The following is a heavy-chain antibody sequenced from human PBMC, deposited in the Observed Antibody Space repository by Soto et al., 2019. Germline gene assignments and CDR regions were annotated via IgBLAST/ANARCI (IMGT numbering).Heavy chain of an antibody. CDR2: INHSGST. D-gene: IGHD6-13*01. Sequence: SDPLALSWTVSGGSNRSSYWSWIRQPSGKGLEWIGEINHSGSTNYNPSLKSRVTISVDTSKNQFSLKLTSVTAADTAVYYCARVGYSSSWYRRGAFDIWGQGTMVTVSS. J-gene: IGHJ3*02. V-gene: IGHV4-34*01. CDR3: ARVGYSSSWYRRGAFDI. CDR1: GGSNRSSY.